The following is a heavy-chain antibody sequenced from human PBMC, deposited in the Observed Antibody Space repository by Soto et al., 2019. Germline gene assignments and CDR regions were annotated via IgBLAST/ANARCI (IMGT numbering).Heavy chain of an antibody. CDR1: GFTFSTYA. V-gene: IGHV3-23*01. J-gene: IGHJ4*02. Sequence: LRLSCAASGFTFSTYAMGWVRQAPGKGLEWVSALTDSGGSTYHADSVKGRFTISRDNSKNTLFLQMNSLRAEDTAVYYCAKKSSGTSYFYFDYWGQGALVTFS. D-gene: IGHD3-22*01. CDR2: LTDSGGST. CDR3: AKKSSGTSYFYFDY.